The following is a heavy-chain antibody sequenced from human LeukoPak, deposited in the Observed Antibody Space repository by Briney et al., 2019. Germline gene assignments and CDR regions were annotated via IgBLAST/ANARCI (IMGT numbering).Heavy chain of an antibody. D-gene: IGHD6-6*01. CDR2: ISSGSRYI. CDR1: GFTFSTYS. V-gene: IGHV3-21*01. J-gene: IGHJ4*02. CDR3: ARARPIDY. Sequence: PGGSLRLSCAASGFTFSTYSMNWVRQAPGKGLEWVSYISSGSRYIYYADSLKGRFTISRDDAENSLYLQINNLGADDTAVYYCARARPIDYWGQGALVTVSS.